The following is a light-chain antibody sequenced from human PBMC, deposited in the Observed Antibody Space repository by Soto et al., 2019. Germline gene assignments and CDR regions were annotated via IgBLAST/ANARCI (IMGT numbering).Light chain of an antibody. CDR3: HQASSFPLT. Sequence: DIQMTQSPSFVSASVGDRVTITCRASQGISSWLSWCQQQPGTAPTLLVYKASTLQDGVPSRFSSSGSRTDFALTINSLQPEDLGTYYCHQASSFPLTFGGGTKVEIK. CDR2: KAS. V-gene: IGKV1-12*01. J-gene: IGKJ4*01. CDR1: QGISSW.